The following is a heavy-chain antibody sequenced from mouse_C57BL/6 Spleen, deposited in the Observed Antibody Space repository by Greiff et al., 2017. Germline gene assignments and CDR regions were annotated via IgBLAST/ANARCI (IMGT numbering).Heavy chain of an antibody. Sequence: VKLMESGPGLVAPSQSLSITCTVSGFSLTSYGVHWVRQPPGKGLEWLVVIWSDGSTTYNSALKSRLSISKDNSKSPDYLKMNSLQTDDTAMYYCARQVKGYDGYMDDGGQGTTLTVSS. V-gene: IGHV2-6-1*01. CDR1: GFSLTSYG. J-gene: IGHJ2*01. CDR2: IWSDGST. CDR3: ARQVKGYDGYMDD. D-gene: IGHD2-2*01.